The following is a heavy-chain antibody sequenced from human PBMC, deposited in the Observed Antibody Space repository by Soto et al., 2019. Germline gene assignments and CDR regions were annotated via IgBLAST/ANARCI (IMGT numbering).Heavy chain of an antibody. CDR3: ARDGGRHSGGIDY. V-gene: IGHV1-69*01. CDR2: LIPIFGTA. Sequence: QVQLVQSGAAVKKPGSSVKVSCKASGGTFSSYSINWVRQSPGQGLEWMGELIPIFGTANYAQKFQGRVTITADESTSTAYMELSSLRSEDTAVYYCARDGGRHSGGIDYWGQGTLVTVSS. CDR1: GGTFSSYS. D-gene: IGHD1-26*01. J-gene: IGHJ4*02.